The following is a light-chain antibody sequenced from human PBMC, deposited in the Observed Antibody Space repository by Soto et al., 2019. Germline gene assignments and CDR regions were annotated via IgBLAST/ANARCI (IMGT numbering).Light chain of an antibody. Sequence: QLVLTQSPSASASLGASVKLTCTLSSGHSSYAIAWHQQQPEKGPRYLMKLNSDGSHSKGDGIPDRFSGSSSGAERYLTISSLQSGDEADYYFQTWGTGINWVFGGGTKLTVL. CDR3: QTWGTGINWV. CDR2: LNSDGSH. CDR1: SGHSSYA. J-gene: IGLJ3*02. V-gene: IGLV4-69*01.